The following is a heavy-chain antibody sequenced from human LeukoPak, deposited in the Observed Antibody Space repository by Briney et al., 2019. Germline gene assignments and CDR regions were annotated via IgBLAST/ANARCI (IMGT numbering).Heavy chain of an antibody. Sequence: GGSLRLSCAASGFTVSNNYMNWVRQVPGKGLEWVSVIYSGGSTCYADSVKGRFTIPRDNSKNTLYLQINSLRAEDTAVYFCARGSGYYYASGSYCHLYYFDYWGQGTLVTVSS. J-gene: IGHJ4*02. CDR1: GFTVSNNY. V-gene: IGHV3-66*01. D-gene: IGHD3-10*01. CDR3: ARGSGYYYASGSYCHLYYFDY. CDR2: IYSGGST.